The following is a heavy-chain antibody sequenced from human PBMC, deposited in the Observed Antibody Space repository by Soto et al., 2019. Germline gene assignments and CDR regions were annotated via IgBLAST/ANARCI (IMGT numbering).Heavy chain of an antibody. Sequence: PGGSLRLSCAASGFIFSNYGMHWVRQAPGKGLEWVTIISYDGSVKYYADSVKGRFTISRDNSKNTLYLQMNSLRAEDTAVYYCARGESSSSRYYFYYGMDVWGQGTPVTVSS. V-gene: IGHV3-30*03. J-gene: IGHJ6*02. CDR2: ISYDGSVK. CDR3: ARGESSSSRYYFYYGMDV. CDR1: GFIFSNYG. D-gene: IGHD6-6*01.